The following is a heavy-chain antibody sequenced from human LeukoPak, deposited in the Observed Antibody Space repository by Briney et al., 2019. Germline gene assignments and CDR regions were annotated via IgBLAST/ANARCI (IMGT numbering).Heavy chain of an antibody. D-gene: IGHD3-10*01. CDR3: ARNKYGSGSYYCDY. V-gene: IGHV1-2*02. CDR2: INPNSGGT. J-gene: IGHJ4*02. CDR1: GYTFTGYY. Sequence: ASVKVSCKASGYTFTGYYMHWVRQAPGQGLEWMGWINPNSGGTNYAQKFQGRVTMTTDTSTSTAYMELRSLRSDDTAVYYCARNKYGSGSYYCDYWGQGSLVTVSS.